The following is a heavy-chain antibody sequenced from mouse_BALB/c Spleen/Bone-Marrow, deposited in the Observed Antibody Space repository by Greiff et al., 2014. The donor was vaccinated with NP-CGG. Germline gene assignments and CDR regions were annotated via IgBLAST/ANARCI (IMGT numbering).Heavy chain of an antibody. J-gene: IGHJ3*01. V-gene: IGHV1-55*01. Sequence: QDQLQQSGAELVKPGTSVKLSYKASGYNFTSYWINWVKLRPGQGLEWIGDIYPGSGSTNYNEKFKSKATLTVDTSSSTAYMQLSSLASEDSALYYCARFSQLGLLAYWGQGTLVTVSA. CDR3: ARFSQLGLLAY. CDR2: IYPGSGST. CDR1: GYNFTSYW. D-gene: IGHD3-1*01.